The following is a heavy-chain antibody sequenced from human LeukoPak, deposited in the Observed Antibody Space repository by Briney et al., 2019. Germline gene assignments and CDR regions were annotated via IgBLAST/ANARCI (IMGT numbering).Heavy chain of an antibody. CDR1: GGSISSGSYY. CDR3: ARYYGSTGSLDY. Sequence: SETLSLTCTVSGGSISSGSYYWSWIRQPAGKGLEWIGRIYTSGSTNYNPSLKSRVTMSVDTSKEHFSLKLSSVTAADTAVYYCARYYGSTGSLDYWGQGTLVTVSS. CDR2: IYTSGST. J-gene: IGHJ4*02. D-gene: IGHD3-22*01. V-gene: IGHV4-61*02.